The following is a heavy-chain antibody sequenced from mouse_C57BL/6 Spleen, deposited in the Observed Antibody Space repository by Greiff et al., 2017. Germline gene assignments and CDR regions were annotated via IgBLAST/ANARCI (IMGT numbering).Heavy chain of an antibody. J-gene: IGHJ2*01. CDR2: IDPETGGT. D-gene: IGHD1-1*01. CDR3: TEDGNYYGSSSYFDY. CDR1: GYTFTDYE. Sequence: VQLQQSGAELVRPGASVTLSCKASGYTFTDYEMHWVKQTPVHGLEWIGAIDPETGGTAYNQKFKGKAILTADKSYSTAYMELRSLTSEDSAVYYCTEDGNYYGSSSYFDYWGQGTTLTVSS. V-gene: IGHV1-15*01.